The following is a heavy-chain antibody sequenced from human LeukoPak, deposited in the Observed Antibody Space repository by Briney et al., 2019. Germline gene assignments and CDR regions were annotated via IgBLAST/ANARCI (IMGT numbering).Heavy chain of an antibody. V-gene: IGHV1-69*05. CDR2: IIPFFGTA. J-gene: IGHJ4*02. Sequence: SVKVSCKASGGTFSSYAISWVRQAPGQGLEWMGGIIPFFGTANYAQKFQGRVTITTDESTSTAYMELSSLRSEDTAVYYCARESRYYDSSGYRTYFDYWGQGTLVTVSS. D-gene: IGHD3-22*01. CDR3: ARESRYYDSSGYRTYFDY. CDR1: GGTFSSYA.